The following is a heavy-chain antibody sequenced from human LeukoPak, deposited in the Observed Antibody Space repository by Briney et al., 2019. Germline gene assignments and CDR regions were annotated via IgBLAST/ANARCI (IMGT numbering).Heavy chain of an antibody. Sequence: SETLSLTCAVSGGSISSGGYSWSWIRQPPGKGLEWIGNIYHSESTYYNPSLKSRVTISVDRSKNQFSLKLSSLTAADTAVYYCARDRGDYYDSRPDGFDPWGQGTLVTVSS. CDR3: ARDRGDYYDSRPDGFDP. CDR1: GGSISSGGYS. D-gene: IGHD3-22*01. V-gene: IGHV4-30-2*01. J-gene: IGHJ5*02. CDR2: IYHSEST.